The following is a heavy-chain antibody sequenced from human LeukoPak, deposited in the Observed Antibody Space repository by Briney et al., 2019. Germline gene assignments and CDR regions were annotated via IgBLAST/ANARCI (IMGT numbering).Heavy chain of an antibody. D-gene: IGHD3-10*01. CDR2: VHHSGST. V-gene: IGHV4-4*02. CDR1: GDSISSSNW. CDR3: ARVIGWFGAGSWYYFDY. J-gene: IGHJ4*02. Sequence: SGTLSLTCAVSGDSISSSNWWSWVRQTPGKGLEWIGEVHHSGSTNYNPSLKSRVTMSVDKSKNQFSLKLSSVTAADTAVYYCARVIGWFGAGSWYYFDYWGQGTLVTVSS.